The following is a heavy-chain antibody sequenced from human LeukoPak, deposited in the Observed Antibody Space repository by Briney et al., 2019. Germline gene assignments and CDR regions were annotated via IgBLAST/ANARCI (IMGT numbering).Heavy chain of an antibody. CDR2: IYYSGST. D-gene: IGHD6-19*01. V-gene: IGHV4-39*01. CDR3: ARYSSFDAFEI. Sequence: PSETLSLTCTVSGGSISSGTYYWGWIRQPPGKGLEWIGNIYYSGSTYYNPSLKSRVTISLDTSKDQSSLKLSSVTAADTAVYYCARYSSFDAFEIWGQGTMVTVSS. CDR1: GGSISSGTYY. J-gene: IGHJ3*02.